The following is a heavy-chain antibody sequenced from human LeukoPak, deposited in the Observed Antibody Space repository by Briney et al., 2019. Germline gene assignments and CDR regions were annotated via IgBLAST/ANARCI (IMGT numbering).Heavy chain of an antibody. J-gene: IGHJ4*02. D-gene: IGHD1-26*01. CDR1: GVSISSYY. V-gene: IGHV4-59*01. Sequence: SETLSLTCTVSGVSISSYYWSWIRQPPGKGLEWIGYMYHSGSTNYNPSLKSRVTISVDTSKNQFSLKLSSVTAADTAVYYCARFNSGSYQHYFDYWGQGTLVTVSS. CDR3: ARFNSGSYQHYFDY. CDR2: MYHSGST.